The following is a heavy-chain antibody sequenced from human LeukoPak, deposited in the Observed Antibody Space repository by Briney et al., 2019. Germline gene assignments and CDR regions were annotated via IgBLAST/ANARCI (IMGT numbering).Heavy chain of an antibody. V-gene: IGHV3-7*01. CDR3: ARDRSGGYSRGPFGY. Sequence: GGSLRLSCAASGFTFSSYAMSWVRQAPGKGLEWVANIKQDGSEKYYVDSVKGRFTISRDNAKNSLYLQMNSLRAEDTAVYYCARDRSGGYSRGPFGYWGQGTLVTVSS. D-gene: IGHD6-13*01. CDR2: IKQDGSEK. CDR1: GFTFSSYA. J-gene: IGHJ4*02.